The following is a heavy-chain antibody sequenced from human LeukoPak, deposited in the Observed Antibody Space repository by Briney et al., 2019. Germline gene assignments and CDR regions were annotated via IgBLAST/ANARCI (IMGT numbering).Heavy chain of an antibody. V-gene: IGHV1-2*02. CDR3: ARDFRGVGYCSGGSCRLFDP. J-gene: IGHJ5*02. Sequence: ASVKVSCKASGYTFTGYYMHWVRQAPGQGLEWMGWINPNSGGTNYAQKFQGRVTMTRDTSISTVYMELSRLRSDDTAVYYCARDFRGVGYCSGGSCRLFDPWGQGTLVTVSS. D-gene: IGHD2-15*01. CDR1: GYTFTGYY. CDR2: INPNSGGT.